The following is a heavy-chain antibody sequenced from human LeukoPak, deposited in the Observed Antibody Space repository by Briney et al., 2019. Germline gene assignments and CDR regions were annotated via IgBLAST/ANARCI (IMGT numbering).Heavy chain of an antibody. CDR3: AREATVTSGMDV. V-gene: IGHV3-30-3*01. Sequence: GGSLRLSCAASGFTFSSYAMHWVRQAPGKGLEWVAVISYDGSNKYYADSVKGRFTISRDNSKNTLYLQMNSLRAEDTAVYYCAREATVTSGMDVWGQGTTVPVSS. CDR2: ISYDGSNK. CDR1: GFTFSSYA. D-gene: IGHD4-17*01. J-gene: IGHJ6*02.